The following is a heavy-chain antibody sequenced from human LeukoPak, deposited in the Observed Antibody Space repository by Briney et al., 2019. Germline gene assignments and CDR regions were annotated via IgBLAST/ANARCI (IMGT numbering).Heavy chain of an antibody. CDR1: GFTVSNSY. V-gene: IGHV3-53*01. J-gene: IGHJ4*02. D-gene: IGHD2-15*01. CDR2: IYSDGTS. CDR3: ASLGYCSGGSCYARRDY. Sequence: GGSLRLSCAASGFTVSNSYMSWIRQAPGKGLEWVSVIYSDGTSYYADSVKARFSISRDNAKNSLYLQMNSLRAEDTALYYCASLGYCSGGSCYARRDYWGQGTLVTVSS.